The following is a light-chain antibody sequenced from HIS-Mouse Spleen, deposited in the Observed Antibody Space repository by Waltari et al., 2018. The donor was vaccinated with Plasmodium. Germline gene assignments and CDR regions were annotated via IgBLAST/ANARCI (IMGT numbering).Light chain of an antibody. CDR2: EAS. CDR3: QQYDNLPIT. CDR1: QDIRNY. J-gene: IGKJ5*01. V-gene: IGKV1-33*01. Sequence: DIQMTQSPSSLSASVGDRVTITCQASQDIRNYLNWYQQKPGKAPKLLIYEASNLETGVPSRFSGSGSGTDFTFTISSLQPEDIATYYCQQYDNLPITFGQGTRLEIK.